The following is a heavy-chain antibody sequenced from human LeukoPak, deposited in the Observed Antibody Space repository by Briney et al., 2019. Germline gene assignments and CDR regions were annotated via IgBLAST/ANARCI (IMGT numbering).Heavy chain of an antibody. Sequence: SVKVSCKASGYTFTNYGVSWVRQAPGQGLEWMGGIIPIFGTANYAQKFQGRVTITADESTSTAYMELSSLRSEDTAVYYCARSGALAAAGTYFFDYWGQGTLVTVSS. CDR1: GYTFTNYG. D-gene: IGHD6-13*01. J-gene: IGHJ4*02. CDR2: IIPIFGTA. V-gene: IGHV1-69*13. CDR3: ARSGALAAAGTYFFDY.